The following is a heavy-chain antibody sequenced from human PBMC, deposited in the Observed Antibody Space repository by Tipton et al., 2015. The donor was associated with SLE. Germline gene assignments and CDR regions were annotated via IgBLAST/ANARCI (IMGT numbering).Heavy chain of an antibody. J-gene: IGHJ3*02. CDR3: ARDALYYRNAFDI. CDR2: IMPIFHTA. Sequence: QSGAEVKKPGSSVKVSCKASGDTVSNYVITWVRQAPGQGLEWMGEIMPIFHTANYAQNFQGRVTITADESTSTAYMELSSLRSDDTAVYYCARDALYYRNAFDIWGQGTMVTVSS. D-gene: IGHD1-14*01. V-gene: IGHV1-69*01. CDR1: GDTVSNYV.